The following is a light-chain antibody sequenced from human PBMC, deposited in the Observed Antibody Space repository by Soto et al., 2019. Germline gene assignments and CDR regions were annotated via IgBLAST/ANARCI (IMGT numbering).Light chain of an antibody. Sequence: EILMTQSPSTLSVAPGGRATLSCRASQSISDTLAWYQQKPGQDPRLLIYSASRRANVFPARFSGSGSGKDFNLTISSLQSEDFAVYYCQQYNKWPWTFGQGTKVDIK. CDR2: SAS. J-gene: IGKJ1*01. CDR1: QSISDT. CDR3: QQYNKWPWT. V-gene: IGKV3-15*01.